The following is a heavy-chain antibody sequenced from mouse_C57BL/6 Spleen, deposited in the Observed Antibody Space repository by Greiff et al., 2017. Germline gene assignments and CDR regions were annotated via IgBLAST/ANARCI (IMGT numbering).Heavy chain of an antibody. D-gene: IGHD2-12*01. CDR3: ARHAAYCYDVGRYYDFDY. CDR2: IYPGGGSI. CDR1: GYTFTDYK. Sequence: VQLQQSGAELVKPGASVKLSCKASGYTFTDYKIHWVKQRYGQGLEWIGWIYPGGGSIKYNENFKDKATLTADKSSSTVYMELSRLTSEDSAVYFCARHAAYCYDVGRYYDFDYWGQGTTLTVSS. V-gene: IGHV1-62-2*01. J-gene: IGHJ2*01.